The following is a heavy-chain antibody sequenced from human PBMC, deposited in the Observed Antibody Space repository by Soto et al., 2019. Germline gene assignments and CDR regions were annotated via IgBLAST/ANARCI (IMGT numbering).Heavy chain of an antibody. V-gene: IGHV4-59*01. J-gene: IGHJ4*02. D-gene: IGHD2-21*01. CDR3: ARVWGYYFDY. Sequence: QVQLQESGPGLVKPSETLSLTCTVSGGSISSYYWSWIRQPPGKGLEWIGYIYYSGSTNYNPSPKSRVTISVDTSKNQFSLKLSSVTAADTAVYYCARVWGYYFDYWGQGTLVTVSS. CDR2: IYYSGST. CDR1: GGSISSYY.